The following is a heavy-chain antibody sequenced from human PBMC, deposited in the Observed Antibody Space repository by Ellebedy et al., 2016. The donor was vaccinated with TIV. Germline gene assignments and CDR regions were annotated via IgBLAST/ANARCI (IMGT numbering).Heavy chain of an antibody. V-gene: IGHV3-23*01. J-gene: IGHJ4*02. D-gene: IGHD7-27*01. CDR2: ISGSGDST. Sequence: PGGSLRLSCAASGFTFSSYPMSWVRQAQGKGLQWVSTISGSGDSTYYTDSVKGRFTISTDNSKNTLYLQMNSLRADDTAVYYCARRTPNWGFFDYWGQGTLLTVSS. CDR3: ARRTPNWGFFDY. CDR1: GFTFSSYP.